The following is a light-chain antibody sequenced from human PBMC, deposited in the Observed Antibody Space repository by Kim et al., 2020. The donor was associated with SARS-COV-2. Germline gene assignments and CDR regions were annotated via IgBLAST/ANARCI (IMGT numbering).Light chain of an antibody. Sequence: QSITISCTGTSSDVGGYTSVSWYQQHPGKAPKLMIYDVSNRPSGVSNRFSGSKSGNTASLTISGLQAEDEADYYCSSYTSSSTLEVFGGGTQLTVL. CDR3: SSYTSSSTLEV. J-gene: IGLJ3*02. V-gene: IGLV2-14*03. CDR2: DVS. CDR1: SSDVGGYTS.